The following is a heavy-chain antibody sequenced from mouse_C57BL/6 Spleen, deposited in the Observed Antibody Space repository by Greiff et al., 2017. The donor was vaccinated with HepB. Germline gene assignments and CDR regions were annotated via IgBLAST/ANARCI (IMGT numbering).Heavy chain of an antibody. CDR3: ARGGDWDDY. D-gene: IGHD4-1*01. V-gene: IGHV3-6*01. Sequence: DVQLQESGPGLVKPSQSLSLTCSVTGYSITSGYYWNWIRQFPGNKLEWMGYISYDGSNNYNPSFKNRISITRDTSKNQFFLKLNSVTTEDTATYYCARGGDWDDYWGQGTLVTVSA. CDR1: GYSITSGYY. J-gene: IGHJ3*01. CDR2: ISYDGSN.